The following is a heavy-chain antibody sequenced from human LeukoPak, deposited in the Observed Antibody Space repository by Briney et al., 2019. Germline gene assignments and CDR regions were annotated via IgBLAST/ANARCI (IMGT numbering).Heavy chain of an antibody. Sequence: GASVKVSCKASGYTFTGYYMHWVRQAPGQGLEWMGWINPNSGGTNYAQKFQGRVTMTRDTSISTAYMELSRLRSDDTAVYYCARAYSSSWYSWFDPWGQGTLVTVCS. CDR2: INPNSGGT. D-gene: IGHD6-13*01. CDR1: GYTFTGYY. CDR3: ARAYSSSWYSWFDP. J-gene: IGHJ5*02. V-gene: IGHV1-2*02.